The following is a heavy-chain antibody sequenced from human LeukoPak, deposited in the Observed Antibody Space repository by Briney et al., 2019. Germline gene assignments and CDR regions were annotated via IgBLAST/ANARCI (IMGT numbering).Heavy chain of an antibody. J-gene: IGHJ4*02. CDR3: TRVRGVAGLDY. Sequence: PGGSLRLSCIASGFTFRDYAMNWVRQAPGKGLEWVAFIRKEADGGTTEYAASVKGRFIISRDDSKSIAYLQMDSLITEDTAVYYCTRVRGVAGLDYWGQGTLVTVSS. D-gene: IGHD6-19*01. CDR2: IRKEADGGTT. V-gene: IGHV3-49*04. CDR1: GFTFRDYA.